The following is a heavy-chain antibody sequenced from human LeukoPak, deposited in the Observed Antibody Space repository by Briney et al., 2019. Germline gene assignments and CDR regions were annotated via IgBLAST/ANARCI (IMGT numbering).Heavy chain of an antibody. CDR1: GFTFSSYS. CDR2: ISSSSSTI. D-gene: IGHD6-13*01. V-gene: IGHV3-48*04. CDR3: ARVSAAGTGFLDL. J-gene: IGHJ2*01. Sequence: PGGSLRLSCAASGFTFSSYSMNWVRQAPGKGLEWVSHISSSSSTIYYADSVKGRFTISRDNAKNSLFLQTNSLRVEDTALYYCARVSAAGTGFLDLWGRGTLVLVSA.